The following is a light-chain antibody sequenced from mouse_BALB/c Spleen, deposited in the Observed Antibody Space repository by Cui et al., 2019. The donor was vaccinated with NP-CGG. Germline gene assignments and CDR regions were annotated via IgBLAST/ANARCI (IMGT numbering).Light chain of an antibody. V-gene: IGLV1*01. Sequence: QAVVPQEPALPQSPGETVTLTCRSSTGAVTTNNYANWVQEKPDHFFTGLIGGTNNRVPGVPARFSGSLIGDKAALTITGAQTEDEAIYFCALWYSNHWVFGGGTKLTVL. CDR2: GTN. CDR3: ALWYSNHWV. J-gene: IGLJ1*01. CDR1: TGAVTTNNY.